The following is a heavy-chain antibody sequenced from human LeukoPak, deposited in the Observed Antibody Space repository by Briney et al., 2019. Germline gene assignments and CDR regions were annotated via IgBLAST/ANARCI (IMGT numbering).Heavy chain of an antibody. CDR2: INDSGST. D-gene: IGHD3-10*01. CDR1: GGSINSYY. J-gene: IGHJ4*02. V-gene: IGHV4-59*01. Sequence: SETLSLTCTVSGGSINSYYWSWIRQPPGKGLEWIGYINDSGSTNYNPSLKSRVTISVDTSKNQFSLKLSSVTAAGTAVYFCARDTYGSGLFDYWGQGTLVTVSS. CDR3: ARDTYGSGLFDY.